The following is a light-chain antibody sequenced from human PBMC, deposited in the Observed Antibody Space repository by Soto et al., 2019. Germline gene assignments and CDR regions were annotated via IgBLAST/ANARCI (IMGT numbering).Light chain of an antibody. CDR2: DVS. CDR3: QQYKDSMWT. V-gene: IGKV1-5*01. CDR1: QTVERW. Sequence: DIQMTQSPSTLSASVGDRVTITCRASQTVERWLAWYQQKPGKAPNLLISDVSSLERGVPSRFSGSGSATEFTLTISVLQPDDSATYYCQQYKDSMWTFGQGTKVESK. J-gene: IGKJ1*01.